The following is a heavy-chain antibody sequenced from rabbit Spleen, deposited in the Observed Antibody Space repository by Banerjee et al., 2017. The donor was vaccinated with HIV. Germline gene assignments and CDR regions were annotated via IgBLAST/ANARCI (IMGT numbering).Heavy chain of an antibody. CDR1: GFSLSNYV. V-gene: IGHV1S45*01. CDR2: IYNGDGRT. J-gene: IGHJ4*01. D-gene: IGHD4-1*01. Sequence: QEQLEESGGDLVQPEGSLTLTCTASGFSLSNYVMCWVRQAPGKGPEWIACIYNGDGRTNYASWAKGRFTISKTSSTTVTLQMTSLTAADTATYFCTRDLADAIGWNFNLWGQGTLVTVS. CDR3: TRDLADAIGWNFNL.